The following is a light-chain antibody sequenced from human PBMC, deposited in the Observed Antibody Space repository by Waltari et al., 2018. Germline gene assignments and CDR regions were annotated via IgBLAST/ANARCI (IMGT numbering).Light chain of an antibody. CDR1: QSISSY. Sequence: DIQMTQSPSSLSASVGDRVTITCRASQSISSYLNWYQQKPGKAPKLLIYAASSLKSGVPSRFRGSGSGTNFTLTISSLQPEDFATNYCQQSYSTPYTFGQGTKLEIK. CDR2: AAS. V-gene: IGKV1-39*01. CDR3: QQSYSTPYT. J-gene: IGKJ2*01.